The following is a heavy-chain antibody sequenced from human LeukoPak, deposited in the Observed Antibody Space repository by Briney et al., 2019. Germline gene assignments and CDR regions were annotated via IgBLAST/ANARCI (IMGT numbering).Heavy chain of an antibody. CDR2: INHIGST. J-gene: IGHJ6*03. CDR1: GYSISRGYY. V-gene: IGHV4-38-2*02. Sequence: SETLSLTCTVSGYSISRGYYWGWIRQPPAKGLEWIGEINHIGSTNYNPSLKSRVTISVDTSKNQFSLKLSSVTAADTAVYYCARRRLRYFDWLEGDYYYYYMDVWGKGTTVTISS. D-gene: IGHD3-9*01. CDR3: ARRRLRYFDWLEGDYYYYYMDV.